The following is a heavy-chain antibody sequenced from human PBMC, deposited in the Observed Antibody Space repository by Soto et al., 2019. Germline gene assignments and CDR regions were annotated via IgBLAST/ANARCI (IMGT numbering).Heavy chain of an antibody. V-gene: IGHV3-66*01. CDR2: IYSGGST. CDR3: ARTTRQKGSLYYSYYLDV. J-gene: IGHJ6*03. CDR1: GFHVSSNY. Sequence: EVQLVESGGGLVQPGGSLRLSCAASGFHVSSNYMSWVRQAPGKGLEWVSVIYSGGSTYYADSLTGRFTIYRDNSKNTLDLQMNSLRAEDTAVYYCARTTRQKGSLYYSYYLDVWFKGTTVTVSS.